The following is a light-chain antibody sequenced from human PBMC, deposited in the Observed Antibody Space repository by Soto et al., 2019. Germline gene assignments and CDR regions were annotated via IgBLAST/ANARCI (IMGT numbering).Light chain of an antibody. Sequence: DIQMTQSPSTLSASVGYRVTITCRASQSSSTWLAWYQQKPGTAPKLLIYKASTLESGVPSRFSGSGSGTDFTLTISCLQSEDFATYYCQQYYSYPFTFGPGTKVDIK. CDR1: QSSSTW. CDR2: KAS. J-gene: IGKJ3*01. CDR3: QQYYSYPFT. V-gene: IGKV1-5*03.